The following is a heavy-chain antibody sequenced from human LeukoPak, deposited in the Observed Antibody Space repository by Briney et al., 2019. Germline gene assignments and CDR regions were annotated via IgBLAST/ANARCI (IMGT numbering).Heavy chain of an antibody. V-gene: IGHV3-48*02. CDR1: GFTFSSYS. CDR3: ARDSLKNPYGTVTRFDY. J-gene: IGHJ4*02. D-gene: IGHD1-14*01. CDR2: ISSSSSTI. Sequence: GGSLRLSCAASGFTFSSYSMNWVRQAPGKGLEWVSYISSSSSTIYYADSVKGRFTISRDNAKNSLYLQMNSLRDEDTAVYYCARDSLKNPYGTVTRFDYWGQGTLVTVSS.